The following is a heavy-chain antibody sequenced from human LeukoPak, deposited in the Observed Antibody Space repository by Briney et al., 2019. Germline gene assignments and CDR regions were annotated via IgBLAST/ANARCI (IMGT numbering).Heavy chain of an antibody. CDR3: AKVRLVVPAAIPGD. CDR2: IRYDGSNK. V-gene: IGHV3-30*02. Sequence: GGSLRLSCAASGFTFSSYGMHWVRQAPGKGLEWVAFIRYDGSNKYYADSVKGRFTISRDNSKNTLYLQMNSLRAEDTAVYYCAKVRLVVPAAIPGDWGQGTLVTVSS. J-gene: IGHJ4*02. CDR1: GFTFSSYG. D-gene: IGHD2-2*02.